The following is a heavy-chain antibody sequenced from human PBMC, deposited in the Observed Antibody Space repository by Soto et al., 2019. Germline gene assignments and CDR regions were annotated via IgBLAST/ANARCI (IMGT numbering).Heavy chain of an antibody. CDR3: ARGVGSGSYYNQYNWFDP. Sequence: VPLVQSGGEVKKPGASVKVSCKASGYTFTNYGISWVRQAPGQGLEWMGWINVYNGNTKYAQKVQGRVTMTTDTSTSTAYMELRSLRSDDTAVYYCARGVGSGSYYNQYNWFDPWGQGTLVTVSS. CDR2: INVYNGNT. J-gene: IGHJ5*02. D-gene: IGHD3-10*01. CDR1: GYTFTNYG. V-gene: IGHV1-18*01.